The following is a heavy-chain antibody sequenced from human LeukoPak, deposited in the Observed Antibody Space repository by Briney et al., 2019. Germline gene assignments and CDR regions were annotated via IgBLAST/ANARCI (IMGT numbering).Heavy chain of an antibody. J-gene: IGHJ4*02. V-gene: IGHV3-23*01. CDR1: GFTFSSYG. CDR2: ISGSGGST. Sequence: PGGSLRLSCAVSGFTFSSYGMSWVRQAPGKGLEWVSAISGSGGSTYYADSVKGRFTISRDNSKNTLYLQMNSLRAEDTAVYYCARDKIVGATNFDYWGQGTLVTVSS. D-gene: IGHD1-26*01. CDR3: ARDKIVGATNFDY.